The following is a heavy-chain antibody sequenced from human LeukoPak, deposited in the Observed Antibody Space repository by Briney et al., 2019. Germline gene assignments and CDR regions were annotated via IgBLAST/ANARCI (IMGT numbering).Heavy chain of an antibody. V-gene: IGHV1-2*06. CDR1: GYTFTGYY. CDR3: AASITMVREGPSFDY. J-gene: IGHJ4*02. D-gene: IGHD3-10*01. CDR2: INPNSGGT. Sequence: ASVKVSCKASGYTFTGYYMHWVRQAPGQGHEWMGRINPNSGGTNYAQKFQGRVTMTRDTSISTAYMELSRLRSDDTAVYYCAASITMVREGPSFDYWGQGTLVTVSS.